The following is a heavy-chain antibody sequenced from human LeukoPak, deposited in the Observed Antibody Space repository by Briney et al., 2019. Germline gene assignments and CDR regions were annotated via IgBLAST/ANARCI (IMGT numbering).Heavy chain of an antibody. CDR3: AKWREGTMVYFDY. D-gene: IGHD3-10*01. V-gene: IGHV3-23*01. Sequence: PGESLRLSCAASGFTFSSYAMTWVRQAPGKGLEWVSAISGSGHNTYYADSVKGRFTISRDNSKNTVYLQMNSLRAEDTALYYCAKWREGTMVYFDYWGQGTLVTVSA. CDR2: ISGSGHNT. J-gene: IGHJ4*02. CDR1: GFTFSSYA.